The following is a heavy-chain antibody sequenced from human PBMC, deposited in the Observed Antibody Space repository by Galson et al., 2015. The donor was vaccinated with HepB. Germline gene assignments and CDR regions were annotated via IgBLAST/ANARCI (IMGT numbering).Heavy chain of an antibody. CDR2: INTNTGNP. CDR3: ALHPSGWNELPGY. J-gene: IGHJ4*02. V-gene: IGHV7-4-1*02. CDR1: GYTFTSYA. D-gene: IGHD6-19*01. Sequence: SCKASGYTFTSYAMNWVRQAPGQGLEWMGWINTNTGNPTYVQGFTGRFVFSLDTSVSTAYLQISSLKAEDTAVYYCALHPSGWNELPGYWGQGTLVTVSS.